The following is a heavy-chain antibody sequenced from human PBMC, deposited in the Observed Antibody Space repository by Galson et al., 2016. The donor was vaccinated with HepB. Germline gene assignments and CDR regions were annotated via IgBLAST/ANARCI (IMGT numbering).Heavy chain of an antibody. CDR3: ARDAPGDGAFDP. V-gene: IGHV1-2*02. Sequence: SVKVSCKASGYTFTGYYMHWVRQAPGQGLEWMGWISSDIGGTKYAQKSQGRVTVTTDTSTSTAYMELSRLKADDTAVYYCARDAPGDGAFDPWGQGTLVTVSS. D-gene: IGHD2-21*01. CDR1: GYTFTGYY. J-gene: IGHJ5*02. CDR2: ISSDIGGT.